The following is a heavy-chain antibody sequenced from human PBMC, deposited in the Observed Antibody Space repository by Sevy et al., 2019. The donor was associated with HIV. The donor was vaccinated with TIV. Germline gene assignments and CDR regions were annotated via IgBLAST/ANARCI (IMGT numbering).Heavy chain of an antibody. CDR2: ISGISNYI. CDR1: GFTFSSYS. Sequence: GESLRLSCAASGFTFSSYSMNWVRQAPGKGLEWVSSISGISNYIYYADSVQGRFSISRDNAKDSLYLQMNSLRVEDTAIYYCARGVQTYDAFDIWGQGTMVTVSS. V-gene: IGHV3-21*01. CDR3: ARGVQTYDAFDI. D-gene: IGHD6-6*01. J-gene: IGHJ3*02.